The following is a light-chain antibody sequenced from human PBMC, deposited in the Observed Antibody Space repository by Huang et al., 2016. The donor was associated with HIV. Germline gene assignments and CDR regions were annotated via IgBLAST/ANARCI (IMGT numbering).Light chain of an antibody. J-gene: IGKJ3*01. CDR3: QQLNTFL. V-gene: IGKV1-9*01. Sequence: IQLTQSPSSLSASVGDRVRISCRASQDISNNLAWYQQRPGKAPKLLIYAASTLQSGVPSRLSGSGSGTVFALTISNLQPEDFATYYCQQLNTFLFGPGTKVDVK. CDR2: AAS. CDR1: QDISNN.